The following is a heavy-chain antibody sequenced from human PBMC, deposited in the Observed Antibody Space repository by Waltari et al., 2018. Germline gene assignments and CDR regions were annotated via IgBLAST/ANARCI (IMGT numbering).Heavy chain of an antibody. CDR3: ARGIWGSYRYTDDY. J-gene: IGHJ4*02. Sequence: QLQLQESGPGLVKPSETLSLTCTVSGGSISSSSSYWGWIRQPPGKGLEWIGSIYYSGSTYYNPSLKSRVTISVDTSKNQFSLKLSSVTAADTAVYYCARGIWGSYRYTDDYWGQGTLVTVSS. CDR2: IYYSGST. D-gene: IGHD3-16*02. CDR1: GGSISSSSSY. V-gene: IGHV4-39*07.